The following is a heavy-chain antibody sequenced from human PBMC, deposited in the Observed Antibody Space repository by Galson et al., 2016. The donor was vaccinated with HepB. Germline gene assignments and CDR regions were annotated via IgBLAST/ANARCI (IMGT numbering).Heavy chain of an antibody. CDR3: ARDLWSGGPEGY. Sequence: CTVHGGSLGGYYWSWIRQPPGKGLEWIGEINHSGGTSYNPSLKGQVTISRDTSKNQFSLKVSSVTAADTAVYFCARDLWSGGPEGYWGQGTLVSVSS. CDR2: INHSGGT. CDR1: GGSLGGYY. V-gene: IGHV4-34*01. J-gene: IGHJ4*02. D-gene: IGHD3-3*01.